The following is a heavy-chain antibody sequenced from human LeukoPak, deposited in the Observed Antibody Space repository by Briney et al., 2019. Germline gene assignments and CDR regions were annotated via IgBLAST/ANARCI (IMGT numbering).Heavy chain of an antibody. CDR1: GGTFSSYA. D-gene: IGHD3-10*01. CDR2: IIPIFGTA. J-gene: IGHJ4*02. V-gene: IGHV1-69*13. Sequence: SVKVSCKASGGTFSSYAISWVRQAPGQGLEWMGGIIPIFGTANYAQKFQGRVTITADESTSTAYMELSSLRSEDTAVYYYARDTYYYGSGSYYNTDYWGQGTLVTVSS. CDR3: ARDTYYYGSGSYYNTDY.